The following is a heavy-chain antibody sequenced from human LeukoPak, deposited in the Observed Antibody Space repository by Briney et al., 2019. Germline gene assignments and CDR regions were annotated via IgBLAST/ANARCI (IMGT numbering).Heavy chain of an antibody. CDR2: TYYRSKWYN. V-gene: IGHV6-1*01. Sequence: SQTLSLTCDISGDSVSNSIVAWNWIRQSPSKGLEWLGRTYYRSKWYNDYATSVKSRLIINPDTSKNQFSLQLKSVTPDDTAVYYCARESPMDSRLRLWGWFDPWGQGTLVTVSS. CDR3: ARESPMDSRLRLWGWFDP. CDR1: GDSVSNSIVA. J-gene: IGHJ5*02. D-gene: IGHD2-21*02.